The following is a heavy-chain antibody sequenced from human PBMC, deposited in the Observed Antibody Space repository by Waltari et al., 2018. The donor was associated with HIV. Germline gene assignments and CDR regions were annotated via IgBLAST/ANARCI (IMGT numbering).Heavy chain of an antibody. Sequence: VQLVQSGAEVKRPGSSVKVSCKASGGSLTMYAISWVRLAPGQGIEGMGRIIPKENKVHYAQKFQGRVTITADKSTRTVYSEVSSLRSEDTAVFYCVRSQSLSYAPYPYGHSRVFYAMDVWSQGTTVTVSS. CDR2: IIPKENKV. CDR3: VRSQSLSYAPYPYGHSRVFYAMDV. D-gene: IGHD5-18*01. CDR1: GGSLTMYA. J-gene: IGHJ6*02. V-gene: IGHV1-69*04.